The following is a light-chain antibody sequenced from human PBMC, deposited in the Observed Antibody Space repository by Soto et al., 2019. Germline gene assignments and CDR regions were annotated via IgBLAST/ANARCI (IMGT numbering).Light chain of an antibody. CDR2: GAS. J-gene: IGKJ1*01. CDR3: QKYNGAPRT. V-gene: IGKV1-27*01. Sequence: DIQMTQSPSSLSASVGDRVTITCRATQDISSYLAWYQQRPGKAPKLLIYGASTLQLGVPSRFSGSESGTDFTLTISSLQPEDVATYYCQKYNGAPRTFGQGTKVELK. CDR1: QDISSY.